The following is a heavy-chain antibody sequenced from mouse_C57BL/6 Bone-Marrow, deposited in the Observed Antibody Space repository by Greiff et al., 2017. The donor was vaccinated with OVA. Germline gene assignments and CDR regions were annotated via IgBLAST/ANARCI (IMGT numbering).Heavy chain of an antibody. V-gene: IGHV14-3*01. J-gene: IGHJ4*01. CDR3: APYYYGSSPLAMDY. Sequence: EVQLQQPGAELVKPGASVKLSCKASGYTFTSYWMHWVKQRPEQGLEWIGRIDPANGNTKYAPKFQGKATITADTSSNTAYLQLSSLTSEDTAIYYCAPYYYGSSPLAMDYWGQGTSVTVSS. CDR1: GYTFTSYW. CDR2: IDPANGNT. D-gene: IGHD1-1*01.